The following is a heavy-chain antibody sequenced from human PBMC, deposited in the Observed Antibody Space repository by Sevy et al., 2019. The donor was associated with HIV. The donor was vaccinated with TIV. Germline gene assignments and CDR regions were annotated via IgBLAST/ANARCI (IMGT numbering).Heavy chain of an antibody. Sequence: GGSLRLSCAASVFTFSSYWMNWVRQAPGKGLEWVANIKEDGSDKYYVDSVKGRFTISRDNAQNSLYLEMNSLRAEDTAVYYCARWDVWGKGTTATVSS. CDR1: VFTFSSYW. V-gene: IGHV3-7*01. CDR2: IKEDGSDK. J-gene: IGHJ6*04. CDR3: ARWDV.